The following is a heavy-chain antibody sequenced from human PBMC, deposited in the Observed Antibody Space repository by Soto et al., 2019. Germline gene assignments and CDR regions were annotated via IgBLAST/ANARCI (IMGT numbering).Heavy chain of an antibody. CDR2: ISYDGSNK. Sequence: QVQLGESVGGVVQPGRSLRLSCAASGFTFSSYGMHWVRQAPGKGLEWVAVISYDGSNKYYADSVKGRFTISRDNSKSTLYLPMNRLRAEDTAVYYCAKIHPRGLAYYYGSGSYYRVGHGMEVWGQGITVTVSS. J-gene: IGHJ6*02. D-gene: IGHD3-10*01. CDR1: GFTFSSYG. V-gene: IGHV3-30*18. CDR3: AKIHPRGLAYYYGSGSYYRVGHGMEV.